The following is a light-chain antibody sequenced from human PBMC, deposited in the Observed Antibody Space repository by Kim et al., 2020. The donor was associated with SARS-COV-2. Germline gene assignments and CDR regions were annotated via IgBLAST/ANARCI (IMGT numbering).Light chain of an antibody. J-gene: IGKJ1*01. V-gene: IGKV1-8*01. Sequence: AIRMTQSPSSLSASTGDRVTITCRASQGISSYLAWYQQKPGKAPKLLIYAASTLQSGVPSRFSGSRSGTDFTLTISCLQSEDFATYYCQQYYSYPQTFGQGTKVDIK. CDR1: QGISSY. CDR2: AAS. CDR3: QQYYSYPQT.